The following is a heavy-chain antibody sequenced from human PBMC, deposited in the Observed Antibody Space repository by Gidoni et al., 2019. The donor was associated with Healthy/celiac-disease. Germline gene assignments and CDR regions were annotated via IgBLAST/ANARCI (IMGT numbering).Heavy chain of an antibody. CDR3: QIHFDY. V-gene: IGHV3-30*03. CDR2: ISYDGSNK. Sequence: VQPVGSGGGGGQPGGSLRPSLAASGFTFSSYGMHWVRQAPGKGLEWVAVISYDGSNKYYADSVKGRFTISRDNSKNTLYLQMNSLRAEDTAVYYCQIHFDYWGQGTLVTVSS. J-gene: IGHJ4*02. CDR1: GFTFSSYG. D-gene: IGHD5-18*01.